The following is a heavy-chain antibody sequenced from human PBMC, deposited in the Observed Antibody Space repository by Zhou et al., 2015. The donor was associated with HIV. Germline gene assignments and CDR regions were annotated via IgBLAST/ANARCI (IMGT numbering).Heavy chain of an antibody. Sequence: QVQLVQSGAEVKKPGASVKVSCKASGYTFTSYDINWVRQATGQGLEWMGWMNPNSGNTGYAQKFQGRVTITADESTSTAYMELSSLRSEDTAVYYCARGQKGYSGYDGEVYYGMDVWDQGP. CDR1: GYTFTSYD. D-gene: IGHD5-12*01. CDR3: ARGQKGYSGYDGEVYYGMDV. J-gene: IGHJ6*02. V-gene: IGHV1-8*01. CDR2: MNPNSGNT.